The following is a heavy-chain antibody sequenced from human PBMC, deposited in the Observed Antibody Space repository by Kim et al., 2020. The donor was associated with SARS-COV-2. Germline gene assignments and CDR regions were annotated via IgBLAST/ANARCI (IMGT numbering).Heavy chain of an antibody. CDR3: ANEEEIRYFDS. CDR2: ISLIVDHT. Sequence: GGSLRLSCAASGSTFSSYSMNWIRQAPGKGLEWVSSISLIVDHTYNADSVRGRFTIARDNAKNSLFLQMNSIRVEDTVLYYCANEEEIRYFDSWGQGNL. CDR1: GSTFSSYS. V-gene: IGHV3-21*04. J-gene: IGHJ4*02. D-gene: IGHD3-9*01.